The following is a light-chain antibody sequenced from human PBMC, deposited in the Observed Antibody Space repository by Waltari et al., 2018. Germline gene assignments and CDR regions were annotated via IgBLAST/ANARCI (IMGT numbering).Light chain of an antibody. CDR2: GVN. CDR3: QSYDTSLGVV. CDR1: WSNLGAGSA. J-gene: IGLJ2*01. V-gene: IGLV1-40*01. Sequence: QSVLTQPPSVSGAPGQRVTISCTVSWSNLGAGSAVHWYPPLPGKAPTLLVYGVNTRPPGVPDRFFGSKSGTSASLAIPGLQPEDEADYYCQSYDTSLGVVFGGGTKLTVL.